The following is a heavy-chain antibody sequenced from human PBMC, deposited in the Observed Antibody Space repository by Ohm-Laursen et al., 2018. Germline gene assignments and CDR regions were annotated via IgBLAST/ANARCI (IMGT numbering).Heavy chain of an antibody. Sequence: SLRLSCAASGFTFSRYCITWVRQAPGKGLEWVAYMKLGGIEKYYLDSVKGRFTISRDNTKNSLYLQMNSLRTEDTAVYYCARIGDLDDFWSGPDAFDIWGQGTMVTVSS. V-gene: IGHV3-7*01. CDR2: MKLGGIEK. D-gene: IGHD3-3*01. CDR3: ARIGDLDDFWSGPDAFDI. CDR1: GFTFSRYC. J-gene: IGHJ3*02.